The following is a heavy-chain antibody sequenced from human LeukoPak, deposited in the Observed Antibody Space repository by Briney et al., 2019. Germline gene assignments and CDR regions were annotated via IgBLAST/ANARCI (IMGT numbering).Heavy chain of an antibody. J-gene: IGHJ4*02. D-gene: IGHD3-22*01. Sequence: PGGSLRLSCAASGFTFSNAWMSWVRQAPGKGPEWVGRIKSKTDGGTPGYAALVKGRFTSSRDDSKNMVFLQMNSLKTEDSAVYYCTTGKSGCRGGNLDYWGQGTLVTVSS. V-gene: IGHV3-15*01. CDR1: GFTFSNAW. CDR2: IKSKTDGGTP. CDR3: TTGKSGCRGGNLDY.